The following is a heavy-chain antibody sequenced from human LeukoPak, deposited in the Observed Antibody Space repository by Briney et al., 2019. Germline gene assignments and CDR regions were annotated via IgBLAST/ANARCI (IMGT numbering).Heavy chain of an antibody. D-gene: IGHD4-17*01. CDR3: AREDRAGDYALNFDY. J-gene: IGHJ4*02. Sequence: GGSLRLSCAASGFTFSDYWIHWVRQAPGKGLVWVSRINTDGSITNYADSVKGRFSISRDNAKNTLYLQMSSLRAEDTAVYYCAREDRAGDYALNFDYWGQGTLVTVSS. CDR2: INTDGSIT. V-gene: IGHV3-74*01. CDR1: GFTFSDYW.